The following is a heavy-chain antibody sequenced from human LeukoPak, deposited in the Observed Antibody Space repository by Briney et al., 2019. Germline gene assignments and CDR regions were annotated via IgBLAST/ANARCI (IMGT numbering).Heavy chain of an antibody. CDR2: INPSGGST. Sequence: ASVKVSCKASGYTFTSYYMHWVRQAPGQGLEWMGIINPSGGSTSYAQKFQGRVTMTRDTSTSIVYMELSSLRSEDTAVYYCARDTVVVPAASYGWFDPWGQGTLVTVSS. V-gene: IGHV1-46*01. CDR3: ARDTVVVPAASYGWFDP. CDR1: GYTFTSYY. D-gene: IGHD2-2*01. J-gene: IGHJ5*02.